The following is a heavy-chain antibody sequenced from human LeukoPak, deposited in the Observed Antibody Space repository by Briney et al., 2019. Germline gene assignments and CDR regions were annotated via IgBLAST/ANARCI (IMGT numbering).Heavy chain of an antibody. Sequence: SETLSLTCTVPGGSISSYYWSWIRQPPGKGLEWIGCISYTGSGNYNPSLKSQVTISLDTSKNHFSLKLGSVTAADTAVYYCTRGARGDWFDPWGQGTLVTVSS. CDR2: ISYTGSG. D-gene: IGHD5-12*01. CDR1: GGSISSYY. V-gene: IGHV4-59*01. CDR3: TRGARGDWFDP. J-gene: IGHJ5*02.